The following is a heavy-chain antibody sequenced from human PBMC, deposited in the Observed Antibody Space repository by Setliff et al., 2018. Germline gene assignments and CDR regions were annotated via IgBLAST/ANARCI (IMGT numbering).Heavy chain of an antibody. CDR1: GGSFSGSY. CDR3: AREQWLDPPGYYYMDV. CDR2: IIHSGST. D-gene: IGHD6-19*01. V-gene: IGHV4-34*12. J-gene: IGHJ6*03. Sequence: SETLSLTCAVYGGSFSGSYWSWIRQPPGQRLEWIGEIIHSGSTNSNPSLKSRVTISMDTSKNQFSLELNSVTAADMAVYYCAREQWLDPPGYYYMDVWAKGTTVTVSS.